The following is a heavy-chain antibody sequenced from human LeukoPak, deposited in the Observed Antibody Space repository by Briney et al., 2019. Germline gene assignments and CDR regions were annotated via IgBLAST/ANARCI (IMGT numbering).Heavy chain of an antibody. CDR2: IYYSGST. CDR3: ARAGEPVYYYYMDV. CDR1: GGSISSSSYY. J-gene: IGHJ6*03. Sequence: SETLSLTCTVSGGSISSSSYYWGWIRQPPGKGLEWIGSIYYSGSTYYNPSLKSRVTISVDTSKNQFSLKLSSVTAADTAVYYCARAGEPVYYYYMDVWGKGTTVTVSS. V-gene: IGHV4-39*07. D-gene: IGHD7-27*01.